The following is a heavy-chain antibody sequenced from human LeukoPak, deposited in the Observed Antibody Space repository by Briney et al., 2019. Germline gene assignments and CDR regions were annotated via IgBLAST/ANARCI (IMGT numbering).Heavy chain of an antibody. CDR1: GFTFDDCA. Sequence: GGSLRLSCAASGFTFDDCAMHWVRQAPGKGLEWVSGISWNSGSIGYADSVKGRFTISRDNAKNSLYLQMNSLRAEDTALYYCAKFGLPYYYDSSGYYPDWGQGTLVTVSS. V-gene: IGHV3-9*01. D-gene: IGHD3-22*01. CDR3: AKFGLPYYYDSSGYYPD. CDR2: ISWNSGSI. J-gene: IGHJ4*02.